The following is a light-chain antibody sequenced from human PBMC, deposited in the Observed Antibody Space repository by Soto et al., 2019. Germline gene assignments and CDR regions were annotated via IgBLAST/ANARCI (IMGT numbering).Light chain of an antibody. J-gene: IGKJ5*01. CDR3: QQRSNWPPIT. CDR2: DAS. V-gene: IGKV3-11*01. CDR1: QSVSSY. Sequence: EIVLTQSPATLSLSPGERATLSSRASQSVSSYLAWYQQKPAQAPRLLIFDASNRATGIPARFSGSGSGTDFTLTISSLEPEDFAVYYCQQRSNWPPITFGQGTRLEIK.